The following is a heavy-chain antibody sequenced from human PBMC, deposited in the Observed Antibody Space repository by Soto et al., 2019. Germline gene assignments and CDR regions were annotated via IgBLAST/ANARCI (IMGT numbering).Heavy chain of an antibody. CDR1: GFSLTDYY. CDR3: ERELEVGTHLYYFHY. J-gene: IGHJ4*02. Sequence: GSLRLSGAASGFSLTDYYISWIRQAPGKGLEWLAYISVRSTYTNYADSVKGRFTISRDNAKKSVYLQMSRLRADDTAVYYCERELEVGTHLYYFHYWGLGTLVTVSS. V-gene: IGHV3-11*06. CDR2: ISVRSTYT. D-gene: IGHD2-8*02.